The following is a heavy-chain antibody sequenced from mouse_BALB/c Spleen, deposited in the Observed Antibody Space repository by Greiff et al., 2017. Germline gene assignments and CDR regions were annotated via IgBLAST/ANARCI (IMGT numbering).Heavy chain of an antibody. J-gene: IGHJ4*01. V-gene: IGHV2-9*02. CDR3: ARELGYAMDY. D-gene: IGHD4-1*01. CDR2: IWAGGST. Sequence: QVQLQQSGPGLVAPSQSLSITCTVSGFSLTSYGVHWVRQPPGKGLEWLGVIWAGGSTNYNSALMSRLSISKDNSKSQVFLKMNSLQTDDTAMYCCARELGYAMDYWGQGTSVTVSS. CDR1: GFSLTSYG.